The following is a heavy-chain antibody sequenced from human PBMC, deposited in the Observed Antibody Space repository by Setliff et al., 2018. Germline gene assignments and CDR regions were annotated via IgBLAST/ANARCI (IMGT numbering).Heavy chain of an antibody. V-gene: IGHV1-69*05. CDR3: ASDYDSSGYLVY. J-gene: IGHJ4*02. Sequence: SVKVSCKASGGTFSSYAISWVRQAPGQGLEWMGGIIPIFGNTKYSQKFQGRVTITTDESTSTAYMELSSLRSEDTAVYYCASDYDSSGYLVYWGQGTLVTVSS. CDR1: GGTFSSYA. CDR2: IIPIFGNT. D-gene: IGHD3-22*01.